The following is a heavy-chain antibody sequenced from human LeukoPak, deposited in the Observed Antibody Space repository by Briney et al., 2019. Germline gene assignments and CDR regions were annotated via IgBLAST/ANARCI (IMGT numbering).Heavy chain of an antibody. CDR1: GFTFSSYG. J-gene: IGHJ6*03. Sequence: GGSLRLSCAASGFTFSSYGMHWVRQAPGKGLEWVAFIRYDGSNKYYADSVKGRFTISRDNSKNTLYLQMNSLRAEDTAVYYCARVGAYYYDSSGYYYFYYYYYMDVWGKGTTVTVSS. CDR3: ARVGAYYYDSSGYYYFYYYYYMDV. D-gene: IGHD3-22*01. CDR2: IRYDGSNK. V-gene: IGHV3-30*02.